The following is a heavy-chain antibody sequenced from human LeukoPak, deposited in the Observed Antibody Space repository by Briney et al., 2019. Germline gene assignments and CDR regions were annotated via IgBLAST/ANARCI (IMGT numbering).Heavy chain of an antibody. CDR2: IYSGGST. D-gene: IGHD2-15*01. Sequence: GGSLRLSCAASGFTVSSNYMSWVRQAPGKGLEWVSVIYSGGSTYYADSVKGRFTISRDNSKNTLYLQMNSLRAEDTAVYYCAKGPRYCSGGSCPYYFDYWGQGTLVTVSS. CDR1: GFTVSSNY. J-gene: IGHJ4*02. CDR3: AKGPRYCSGGSCPYYFDY. V-gene: IGHV3-53*01.